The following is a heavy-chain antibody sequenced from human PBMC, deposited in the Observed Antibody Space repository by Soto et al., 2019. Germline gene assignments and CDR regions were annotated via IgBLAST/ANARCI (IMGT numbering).Heavy chain of an antibody. CDR2: IYWDDDK. J-gene: IGHJ5*02. V-gene: IGHV2-5*02. Sequence: QITLKESGPTLVKPTQTLTLTCTFSGFSLSTSGVGVGWIRQPPGKALEWLALIYWDDDKRYSPSLKGRLTSTKDPPKHQVLLTMTNIDPVATATYYCARHLARGYGRLQGFDPWGQGTLVTVSS. CDR3: ARHLARGYGRLQGFDP. CDR1: GFSLSTSGVG. D-gene: IGHD5-18*01.